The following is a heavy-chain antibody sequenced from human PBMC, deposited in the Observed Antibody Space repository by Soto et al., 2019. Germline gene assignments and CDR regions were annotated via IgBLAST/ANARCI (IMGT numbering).Heavy chain of an antibody. Sequence: PGGSLRLSCAASGFIFRNHVLNWVRQAPGKGLEWVSAIDNSGDGSFYADSVKGRFIISRDNSKDTVFLHMNNLRPEDTAFYYCAKINSRGMIFGAGSWGQGTLVTVSS. CDR2: IDNSGDGS. J-gene: IGHJ5*02. D-gene: IGHD3-3*01. CDR1: GFIFRNHV. V-gene: IGHV3-23*05. CDR3: AKINSRGMIFGAGS.